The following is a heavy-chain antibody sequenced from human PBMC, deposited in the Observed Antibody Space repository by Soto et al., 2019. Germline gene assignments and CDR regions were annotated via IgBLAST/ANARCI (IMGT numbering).Heavy chain of an antibody. CDR3: ATQVSWGSVVDY. D-gene: IGHD7-27*01. J-gene: IGHJ4*02. CDR2: ISGSGGST. CDR1: GFTFSSSA. V-gene: IGHV3-23*01. Sequence: GGSLRLSCAASGFTFSSSAMSWVRQAPGKGLEWISGISGSGGSTNHADSVKGRFTISRDNSKNTLYLQMDSLTAEDTAVYYCATQVSWGSVVDYWGQGTQVTVSS.